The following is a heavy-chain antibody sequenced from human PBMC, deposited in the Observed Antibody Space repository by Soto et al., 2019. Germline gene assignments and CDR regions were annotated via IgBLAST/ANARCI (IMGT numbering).Heavy chain of an antibody. Sequence: SETLSLTCSVSGGSISTSSYFWGWIRQPPGKGLEWVGAVHYSGSANYRPSLQRRVTISVDTSQNQFSLRLRSVTAADTAVYYCARHRWGSGSYSGLLDFWGQGALVTVSS. V-gene: IGHV4-39*01. CDR3: ARHRWGSGSYSGLLDF. CDR1: GGSISTSSYF. D-gene: IGHD3-10*01. J-gene: IGHJ4*02. CDR2: VHYSGSA.